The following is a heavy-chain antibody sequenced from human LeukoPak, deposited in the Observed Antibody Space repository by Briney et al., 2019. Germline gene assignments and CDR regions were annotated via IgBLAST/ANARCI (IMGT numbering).Heavy chain of an antibody. V-gene: IGHV1-46*01. CDR1: GYTFTSYY. CDR3: ARVGRGAASSYYFDY. J-gene: IGHJ4*02. Sequence: VASVKVSCKASGYTFTSYYMHWVRQAPGQGLEWKGIINSSGGSTSYAQKFQGRVTMTRDMSTSTVYMELSSLRSEDTAVYYCARVGRGAASSYYFDYWGQGTLVTVSS. CDR2: INSSGGST. D-gene: IGHD6-25*01.